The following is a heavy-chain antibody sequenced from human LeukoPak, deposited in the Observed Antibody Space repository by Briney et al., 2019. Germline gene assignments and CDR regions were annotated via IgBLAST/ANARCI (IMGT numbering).Heavy chain of an antibody. J-gene: IGHJ5*02. CDR1: GYSFTSYW. CDR3: ARLIPADSSGWYNWFDP. V-gene: IGHV5-10-1*01. Sequence: GESLQISSKGSGYSFTSYWISWVRRMPGKGLEWMGRIDPSDSYTNYSPSFQGHVTISADKSISTAYLQWSSLKASDTAMYYCARLIPADSSGWYNWFDPWGQGTLVTVSS. CDR2: IDPSDSYT. D-gene: IGHD6-19*01.